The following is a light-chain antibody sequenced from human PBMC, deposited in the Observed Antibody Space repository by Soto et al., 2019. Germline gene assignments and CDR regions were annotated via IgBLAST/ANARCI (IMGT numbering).Light chain of an antibody. CDR1: QSVNIY. V-gene: IGKV3-20*01. Sequence: EIVLTQSPATLSLSPGERATLSCRASQSVNIYLAWYQQKPGQAPRLLIYSASRRATGIPDRFTGSGSGTDFTLTINRVEPEDFAVYFCQQYAGSPRTFGQGTKVDIK. CDR3: QQYAGSPRT. J-gene: IGKJ1*01. CDR2: SAS.